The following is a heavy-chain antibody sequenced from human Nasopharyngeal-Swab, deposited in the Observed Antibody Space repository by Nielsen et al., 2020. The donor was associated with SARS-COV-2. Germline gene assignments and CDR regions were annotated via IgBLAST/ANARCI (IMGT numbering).Heavy chain of an antibody. CDR2: IKQDGSEK. J-gene: IGHJ6*02. D-gene: IGHD3-22*01. V-gene: IGHV3-7*01. Sequence: WIRQPPGKGLEWGANIKQDGSEKYYVDSVEGRFTISRDNAKNSLYLQMNSLRAEDTAVYYCARAGDSSGYYFYYYYGMDVWGQGTTVTVSS. CDR3: ARAGDSSGYYFYYYYGMDV.